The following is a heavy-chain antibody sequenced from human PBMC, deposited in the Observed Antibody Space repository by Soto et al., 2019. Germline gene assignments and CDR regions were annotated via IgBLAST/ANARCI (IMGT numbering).Heavy chain of an antibody. D-gene: IGHD3-22*01. CDR2: IYYSGST. V-gene: IGHV4-31*03. CDR3: ARVWKRGYYDSSGYYSGPE. Sequence: ASETMSLTCTVSGGSISSGGYYWSWIRQHPGKGLEWIGYIYYSGSTYYNPSLKSRVTISVDTSKNQFSLKLSSVTAADTAVYYCARVWKRGYYDSSGYYSGPEWGQGTLVTVSS. J-gene: IGHJ4*02. CDR1: GGSISSGGYY.